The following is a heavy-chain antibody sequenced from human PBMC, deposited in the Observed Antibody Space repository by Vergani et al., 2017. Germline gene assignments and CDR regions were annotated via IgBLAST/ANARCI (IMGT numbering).Heavy chain of an antibody. CDR3: ARDPFCSSTSCYEGYYYYMDV. Sequence: QVQLQESGPGLVKPSETLSLTCSVSGDSISSGGYYWSWIRQHPGKGLEWIGYIYYSGSTYYNPSLKSRVTISVDTSKNQFSLKLSSVTAADTAVYYCARDPFCSSTSCYEGYYYYMDVWGKGTTVTVSS. J-gene: IGHJ6*03. D-gene: IGHD2-2*01. CDR1: GDSISSGGYY. CDR2: IYYSGST. V-gene: IGHV4-31*03.